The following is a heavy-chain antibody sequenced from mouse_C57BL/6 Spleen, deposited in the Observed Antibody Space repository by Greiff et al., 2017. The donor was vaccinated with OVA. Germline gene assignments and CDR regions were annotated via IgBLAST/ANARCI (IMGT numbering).Heavy chain of an antibody. CDR2: INPSSGYT. V-gene: IGHV1-7*01. CDR3: AAGLGQWYFDV. D-gene: IGHD4-1*01. J-gene: IGHJ1*03. Sequence: VQLVESGAELAKPGASVKLSCKASGYTFTSYWMHWVKQRPGQGLEWIGYINPSSGYTKYNQKFKDKATLTADKSSSTAYMQLSSLTYEDSAVYYCAAGLGQWYFDVWGTGTTVTVSS. CDR1: GYTFTSYW.